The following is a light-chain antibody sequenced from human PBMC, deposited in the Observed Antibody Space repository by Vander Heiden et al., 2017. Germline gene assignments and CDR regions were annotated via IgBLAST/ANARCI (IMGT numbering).Light chain of an antibody. CDR1: QSLVYSDGNTY. CDR3: MQGSHWPT. Sequence: DVVMTQSPLSLPVTLGQPASISCRSSQSLVYSDGNTYLTWFQQRPGQSPRRLIYKVSNRDSGVPDRFGGSGSGTDFTLEISRVEAEDVGVYYCMQGSHWPTFGQGTKLEIK. J-gene: IGKJ2*01. CDR2: KVS. V-gene: IGKV2-30*01.